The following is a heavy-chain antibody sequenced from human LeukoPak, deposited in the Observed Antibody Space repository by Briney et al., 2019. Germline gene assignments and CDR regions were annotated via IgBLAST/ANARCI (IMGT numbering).Heavy chain of an antibody. CDR3: AKNGDRGAYCSGGSCYPYYYYNMDV. V-gene: IGHV3-11*01. CDR1: GFTFSDYY. CDR2: ISSSGSTI. J-gene: IGHJ6*03. Sequence: GGSLRLSCAASGFTFSDYYMSWIRQAPGKGLEWVSYISSSGSTIYYADSVKGRFTISRDNAKNSLYLQMNSLRAEDTAIYYCAKNGDRGAYCSGGSCYPYYYYNMDVWGKGTTVTISS. D-gene: IGHD2-15*01.